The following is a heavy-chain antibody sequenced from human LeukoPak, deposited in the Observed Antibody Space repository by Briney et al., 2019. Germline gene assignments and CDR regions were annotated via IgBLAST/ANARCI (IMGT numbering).Heavy chain of an antibody. CDR3: ARGDCSSTSCPYAFDI. Sequence: RTSETLSLTCTVSGGSISSSSYYWGWIRQPPGKGLEWIGSIYYSGSTYYNPSLKSRVTISVDTSKNQFSLKLSSVTAADTAVYYCARGDCSSTSCPYAFDIWGQGTMVTVSS. D-gene: IGHD2-2*01. V-gene: IGHV4-39*07. CDR2: IYYSGST. J-gene: IGHJ3*02. CDR1: GGSISSSSYY.